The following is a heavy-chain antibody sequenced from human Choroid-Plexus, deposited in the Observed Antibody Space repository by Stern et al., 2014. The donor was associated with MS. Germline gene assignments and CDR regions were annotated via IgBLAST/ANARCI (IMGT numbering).Heavy chain of an antibody. CDR2: VSYDRSNK. D-gene: IGHD2/OR15-2a*01. CDR1: GFTFGRCA. Sequence: VQLGESGGGVVQPGRPLRLSCVASGFTFGRCAMPCVRQAPGKGREWVAGVSYDRSNKYYADSVKGRFTISRDNSQNTLYMQMSSLRPEDTAVYYCAKDRQYLTYFFDHWGQGSLVTVSS. CDR3: AKDRQYLTYFFDH. V-gene: IGHV3-30*18. J-gene: IGHJ5*02.